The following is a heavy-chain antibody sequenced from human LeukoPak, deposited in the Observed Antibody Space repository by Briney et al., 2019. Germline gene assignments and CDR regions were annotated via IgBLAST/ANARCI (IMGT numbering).Heavy chain of an antibody. CDR3: ARDLAYCGGDCYSVAFDI. V-gene: IGHV1-69*01. J-gene: IGHJ3*02. D-gene: IGHD2-21*01. CDR1: GGTFSSYA. Sequence: SVKVSCKASGGTFSSYAISWVRQAPGQGLEWMGGIIPIFGTANYAQKFQGRVTITADGSTSTAYMELSSLRSEDTAVYYCARDLAYCGGDCYSVAFDIWGQGTVVTVSS. CDR2: IIPIFGTA.